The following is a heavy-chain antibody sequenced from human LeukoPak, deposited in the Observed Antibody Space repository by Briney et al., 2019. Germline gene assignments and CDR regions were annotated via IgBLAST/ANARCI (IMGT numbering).Heavy chain of an antibody. J-gene: IGHJ4*02. Sequence: SVKVSCKASGGTFSSYAISWVRQAPGQGLEWMGGIIPMFGTANYAQEFQGRVTITADESTSTAYMELSSLRSEDTAVYYCARVLVGAARFDYWGQGTLVTVSS. CDR1: GGTFSSYA. V-gene: IGHV1-69*01. D-gene: IGHD1-26*01. CDR3: ARVLVGAARFDY. CDR2: IIPMFGTA.